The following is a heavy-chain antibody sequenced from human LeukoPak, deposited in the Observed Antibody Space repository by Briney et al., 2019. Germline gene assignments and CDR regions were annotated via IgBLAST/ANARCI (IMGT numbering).Heavy chain of an antibody. CDR2: IRCNTIYT. Sequence: GGSLRLSCAASGFTFSDYYMSWIGQAPGKGVEWVSYIRCNTIYTPYSDSVKGLFPISRDNAKNSLFLQMNSLRAEDTAIYYCARGWSYYGSGSHPDAFDIWGQGTLVTVSS. J-gene: IGHJ3*02. V-gene: IGHV3-11*05. CDR3: ARGWSYYGSGSHPDAFDI. CDR1: GFTFSDYY. D-gene: IGHD3-10*01.